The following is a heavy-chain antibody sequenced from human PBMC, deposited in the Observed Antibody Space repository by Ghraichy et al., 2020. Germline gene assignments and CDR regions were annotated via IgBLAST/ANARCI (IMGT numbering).Heavy chain of an antibody. Sequence: GESLNISCAASGFTFSSYEMNWVRQAPGKGLEWVSYISSSGSTIYYADSVKGRFTISRDNAKNSLYLQMNSLRAEDTAVYYCASAAPDNYYYYYYMDVWGKGTTVTVSS. V-gene: IGHV3-48*03. D-gene: IGHD6-25*01. CDR1: GFTFSSYE. J-gene: IGHJ6*03. CDR2: ISSSGSTI. CDR3: ASAAPDNYYYYYYMDV.